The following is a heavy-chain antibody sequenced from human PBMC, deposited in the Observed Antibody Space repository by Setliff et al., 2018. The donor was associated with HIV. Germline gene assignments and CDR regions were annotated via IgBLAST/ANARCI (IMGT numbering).Heavy chain of an antibody. Sequence: SETLSLTCAVYGGSFNGYYWSWIRQPPGKGLEWIGEINHSGSTNYNPSLKSRVTMSVDKSKNQFSLRLSSVTAADTAVYYCARARRSGSGPKYFQHWGQGTLVTVSS. CDR3: ARARRSGSGPKYFQH. CDR2: INHSGST. D-gene: IGHD2-15*01. J-gene: IGHJ1*01. V-gene: IGHV4-34*01. CDR1: GGSFNGYY.